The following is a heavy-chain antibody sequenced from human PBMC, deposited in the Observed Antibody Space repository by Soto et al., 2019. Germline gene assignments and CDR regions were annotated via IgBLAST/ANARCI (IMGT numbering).Heavy chain of an antibody. CDR1: GGSISSSRGH. Sequence: ASETLSLTCTVSGGSISSSRGHWTWIRQPPGTGLEWIGEINHSGSTNYNPSLKSRVTISVDTSKNQFSLKLTSVTAADTAVYYCARDKITGLFDYWGQGTLVTVSS. J-gene: IGHJ4*02. D-gene: IGHD2-8*02. CDR2: INHSGST. CDR3: ARDKITGLFDY. V-gene: IGHV4-39*07.